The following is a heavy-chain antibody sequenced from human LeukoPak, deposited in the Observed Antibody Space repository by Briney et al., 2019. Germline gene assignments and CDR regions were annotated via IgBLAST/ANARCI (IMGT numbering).Heavy chain of an antibody. J-gene: IGHJ6*02. CDR1: GGTLSSYT. V-gene: IGHV1-69*02. D-gene: IGHD2-2*01. CDR3: ARDGVVRPPDCSSTSCPYNYYYGMDV. CDR2: IIPILDIA. Sequence: AASVKVSCKASGGTLSSYTISWVRQAPGQGLEWMGRIIPILDIANYAQKFQGRVTITADKSTSTAYMELSSLRSEDTAVYYCARDGVVRPPDCSSTSCPYNYYYGMDVWGQGTTVTVSS.